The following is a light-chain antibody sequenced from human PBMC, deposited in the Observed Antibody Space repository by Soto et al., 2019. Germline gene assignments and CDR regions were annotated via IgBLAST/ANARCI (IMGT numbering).Light chain of an antibody. J-gene: IGKJ2*01. CDR1: QSVNNQ. V-gene: IGKV3-15*01. CDR2: GAS. CDR3: QQYNNWPYT. Sequence: EILMTQSPGTLSVSPGERVTLSCRATQSVNNQLVWYQQKPGQSPRLLIYGASTSATDVPARFSGSGSGTEFTLTISSLQSGDFAVYYCQQYNNWPYTFGQGTKVETK.